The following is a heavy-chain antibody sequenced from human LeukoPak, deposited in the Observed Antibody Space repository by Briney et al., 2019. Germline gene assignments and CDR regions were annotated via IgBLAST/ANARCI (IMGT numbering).Heavy chain of an antibody. CDR1: GFTFSGYE. Sequence: GGSLRLSCTASGFTFSGYEMTWVRQAPGKGLEWMSYISVIGVAMHYADSVRRRFTTSRDDAKNSLYLHMNSLRVEDTAIYYCARKTDRLGAVGRDRYFDLWGRGTLITVSS. V-gene: IGHV3-48*03. J-gene: IGHJ2*01. CDR3: ARKTDRLGAVGRDRYFDL. CDR2: ISVIGVAM. D-gene: IGHD6-13*01.